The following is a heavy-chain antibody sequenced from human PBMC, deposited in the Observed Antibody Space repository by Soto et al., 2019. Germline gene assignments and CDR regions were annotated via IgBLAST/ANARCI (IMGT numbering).Heavy chain of an antibody. V-gene: IGHV3-23*01. J-gene: IGHJ4*02. CDR2: ISGSGGST. CDR1: GFTFSSYA. D-gene: IGHD6-19*01. CDR3: AKDRLNIAVAYLDY. Sequence: RLSCAASGFTFSSYAMSWVRQAPGKGLEWVSAISGSGGSTYYADSVKGRFTISRDNSKNTLYLQMNSLRAEDTAVYYCAKDRLNIAVAYLDYWGQGTLVTVSS.